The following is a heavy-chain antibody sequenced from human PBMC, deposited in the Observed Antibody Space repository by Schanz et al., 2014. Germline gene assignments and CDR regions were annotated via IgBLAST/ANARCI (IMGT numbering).Heavy chain of an antibody. CDR1: GYTFTSDS. V-gene: IGHV1-46*01. CDR2: INPSGGST. CDR3: AFDRDDAYDI. D-gene: IGHD3-9*01. Sequence: QVQLIQSGAEVKKPGASVKVSCKASGYTFTSDSMHWVRQAPGQGLEWMGMINPSGGSTTYAQKFQGRVTMTRDTSTSTVYMELSSLRSEDTAVYYCAFDRDDAYDIWGQGTTVTVSS. J-gene: IGHJ3*02.